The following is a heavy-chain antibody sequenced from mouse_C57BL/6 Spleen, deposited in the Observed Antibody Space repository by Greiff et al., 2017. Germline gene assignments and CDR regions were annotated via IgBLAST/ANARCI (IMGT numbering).Heavy chain of an antibody. CDR1: GYAFSSSW. CDR2: IYPGDGDT. D-gene: IGHD2-4*01. V-gene: IGHV1-82*01. Sequence: VQLQQSGPELVKPGASVKISCKASGYAFSSSWMNWVKQRPGKGLEWIGRIYPGDGDTNYNGKFKGKATLTADKSSSTAYMQRSSLTSEDSAVDYCARKEDYTWFAYWGQGTMVTVSA. J-gene: IGHJ3*01. CDR3: ARKEDYTWFAY.